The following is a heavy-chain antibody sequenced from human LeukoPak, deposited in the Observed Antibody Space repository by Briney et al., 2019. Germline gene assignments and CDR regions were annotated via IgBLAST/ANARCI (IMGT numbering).Heavy chain of an antibody. J-gene: IGHJ4*02. CDR3: ARGREADY. V-gene: IGHV4-34*01. CDR1: GGSFSGYY. Sequence: SGTLSLTCAVYGGSFSGYYWSWIRQPPGKGLEWIGEINHSGSTNYNPSLKSRVTISVDTSKNQFSLKLSSVTAADTAVYYCARGREADYWGQGTLVTVSS. CDR2: INHSGST.